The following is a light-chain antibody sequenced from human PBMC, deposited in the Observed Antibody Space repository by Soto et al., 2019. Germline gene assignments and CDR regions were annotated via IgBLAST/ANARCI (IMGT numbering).Light chain of an antibody. CDR1: QSISSW. J-gene: IGKJ1*01. V-gene: IGKV1-5*01. Sequence: DIQMTQSPSTLSASVGDRVTITCRASQSISSWLAWYQQKPGKAPKLLIYDASNRATGIPARFSGSGSGTDFTLTISSLEPEDFAVYYCQQRRSWPRAFGQGTKVDI. CDR2: DAS. CDR3: QQRRSWPRA.